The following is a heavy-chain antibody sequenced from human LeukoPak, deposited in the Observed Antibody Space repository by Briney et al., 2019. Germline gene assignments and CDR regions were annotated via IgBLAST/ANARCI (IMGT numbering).Heavy chain of an antibody. CDR1: GYTFTGYY. Sequence: ASVKVSCKASGYTFTGYYMHWVRQAPGQGLEWMGWVNPNSGDTHYPQKFQGRVTLTSDTSISTAYMELGRLSPDDTAMYFCARDLRGNSMFYDYWGQGTLVTVSS. V-gene: IGHV1-2*02. J-gene: IGHJ4*02. CDR3: ARDLRGNSMFYDY. D-gene: IGHD3-10*02. CDR2: VNPNSGDT.